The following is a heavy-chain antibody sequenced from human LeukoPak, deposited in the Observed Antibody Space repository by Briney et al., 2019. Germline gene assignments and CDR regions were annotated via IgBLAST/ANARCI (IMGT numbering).Heavy chain of an antibody. J-gene: IGHJ4*02. Sequence: PGGSLRLSCAASGFSFSGYAMHWVRQAPGKGLEWVAVISYDGSSKYYADSVKGRFTISRDNSKNTLYLQMNSLRAEDTAVYYCARGDSSSSAEFDYWGQGTLVTVSS. D-gene: IGHD6-6*01. CDR3: ARGDSSSSAEFDY. CDR2: ISYDGSSK. CDR1: GFSFSGYA. V-gene: IGHV3-30-3*01.